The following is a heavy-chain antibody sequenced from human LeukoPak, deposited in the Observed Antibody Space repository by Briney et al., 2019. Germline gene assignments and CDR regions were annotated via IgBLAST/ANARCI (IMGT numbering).Heavy chain of an antibody. J-gene: IGHJ6*03. Sequence: GSSVKVSCKASGGTFSSYAISWVRQAPGQGLEWMGGIIPIFGTANYAQKFQGRVTITTDESTSTAYMELSSLRSEDTAVYYCARADRGGAGGYYYYYMDVWGKGTTVAVSS. V-gene: IGHV1-69*05. CDR3: ARADRGGAGGYYYYYMDV. D-gene: IGHD3-10*01. CDR1: GGTFSSYA. CDR2: IIPIFGTA.